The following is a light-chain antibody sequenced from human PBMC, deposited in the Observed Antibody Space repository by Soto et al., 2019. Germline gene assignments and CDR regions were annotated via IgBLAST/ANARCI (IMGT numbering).Light chain of an antibody. CDR3: HQYNNWPPWT. CDR2: GAS. V-gene: IGKV3-15*01. Sequence: EIGMTQSPATVSVSPGERVTLSCRASKSVSSNLAWYQQKPGQAPRLLIYGASTRATDIPVRFSGSGSGTEFTLTISSLQSEDYAVYYCHQYNNWPPWTFGQGTKVEIK. CDR1: KSVSSN. J-gene: IGKJ1*01.